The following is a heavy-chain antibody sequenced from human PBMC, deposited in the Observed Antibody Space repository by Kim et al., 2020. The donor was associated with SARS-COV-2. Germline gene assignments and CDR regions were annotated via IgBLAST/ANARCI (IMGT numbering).Heavy chain of an antibody. CDR3: ASYGDYPIGYFDY. D-gene: IGHD4-17*01. V-gene: IGHV1-69*04. CDR2: IIPILGIA. CDR1: GGTFSSYA. J-gene: IGHJ4*02. Sequence: SVKVSCKASGGTFSSYAISWVRQAPGQGLEWMGRIIPILGIANYAQKFQGRVTITADKSTSTAYMELSSLRSEDTAVYYCASYGDYPIGYFDYWGQGTLVTVSS.